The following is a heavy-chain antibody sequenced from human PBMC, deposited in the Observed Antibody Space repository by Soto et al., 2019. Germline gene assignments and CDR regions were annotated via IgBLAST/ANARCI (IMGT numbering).Heavy chain of an antibody. D-gene: IGHD3-16*02. V-gene: IGHV3-30*18. CDR2: MSYDGNNQ. Sequence: QVQLLESGGGVVQPGRSLRLSCAASGFPFSSYAIHWVRQAPGKGLEWVAIMSYDGNNQYYADSVKGRITISRDNFKNALHLQMSRLRAEDTAVYYCVKALGELSPESFDYWGQGILVTVSS. CDR1: GFPFSSYA. CDR3: VKALGELSPESFDY. J-gene: IGHJ4*02.